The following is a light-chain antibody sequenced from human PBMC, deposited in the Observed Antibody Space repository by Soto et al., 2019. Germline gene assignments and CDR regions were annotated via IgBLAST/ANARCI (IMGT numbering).Light chain of an antibody. Sequence: DIPMTQSPSTLSASVGDRVTITCRASQSISSWLAWYQQKPGKAPKLLIYDASSLESGVPSRFSGSGSGTEFTLTISSLQPDDFATYYCQQYNSYALTFGGGTKVEFK. V-gene: IGKV1-5*01. CDR2: DAS. CDR3: QQYNSYALT. J-gene: IGKJ4*01. CDR1: QSISSW.